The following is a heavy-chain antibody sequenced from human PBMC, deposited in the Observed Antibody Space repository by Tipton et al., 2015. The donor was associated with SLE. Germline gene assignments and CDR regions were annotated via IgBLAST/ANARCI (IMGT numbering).Heavy chain of an antibody. CDR1: GFTFSHYS. CDR2: IKKDGSDK. Sequence: GSLRLSCAASGFTFSHYSMNWVRQAPGKGLEWVANIKKDGSDKYYVDSVEGRFTVSRDNAKNSLYLQMNSLRVDDTAVYYCARGGSNSAMFWEDWGQGTLVIVSS. CDR3: ARGGSNSAMFWED. J-gene: IGHJ4*02. V-gene: IGHV3-7*01. D-gene: IGHD3-10*02.